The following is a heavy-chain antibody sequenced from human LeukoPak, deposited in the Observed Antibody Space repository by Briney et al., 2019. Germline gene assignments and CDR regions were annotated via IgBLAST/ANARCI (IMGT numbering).Heavy chain of an antibody. CDR1: GYTFTGYY. D-gene: IGHD3-10*01. Sequence: ASVKVSCKASGYTFTGYYMHWVRQAPGQGLEWMGWINPNSGGTNYAQKFQGRVTMTRDTSISTAYMELSRLRSDDTAVYYCARDPPLLWFGELPPERFDYWGQGTLVTVSS. CDR3: ARDPPLLWFGELPPERFDY. V-gene: IGHV1-2*02. CDR2: INPNSGGT. J-gene: IGHJ4*02.